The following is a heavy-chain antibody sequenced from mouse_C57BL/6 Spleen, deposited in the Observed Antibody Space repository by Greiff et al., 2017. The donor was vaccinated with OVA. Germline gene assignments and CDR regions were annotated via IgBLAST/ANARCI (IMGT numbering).Heavy chain of an antibody. J-gene: IGHJ2*01. CDR3: ARDGNLYFDY. Sequence: VQLQQPGAELVMPGASVKLSCKASGYTFTSYWMHWVKQRPGQGLEWIGEIDPSDSYTNYNQKFKGKSTLTVDKSSSTAYMQLSSLTSEDSAVYYCARDGNLYFDYWGQGTTLTVSS. D-gene: IGHD2-1*01. CDR2: IDPSDSYT. V-gene: IGHV1-69*01. CDR1: GYTFTSYW.